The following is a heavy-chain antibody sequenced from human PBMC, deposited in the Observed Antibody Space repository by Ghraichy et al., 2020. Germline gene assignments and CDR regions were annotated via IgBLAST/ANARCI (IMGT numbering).Heavy chain of an antibody. CDR2: ISAHNGKI. V-gene: IGHV1-18*04. Sequence: ASVKVSCKASTYTFTNYGISWVRQAPGQGLEWMGWISAHNGKINYAQKLQDRVTMTTDISTSTAYMELRSLTSDDTAVYYCVIGTSVVLPRDWGQGTLVTVSS. D-gene: IGHD4-23*01. CDR1: TYTFTNYG. CDR3: VIGTSVVLPRD. J-gene: IGHJ4*02.